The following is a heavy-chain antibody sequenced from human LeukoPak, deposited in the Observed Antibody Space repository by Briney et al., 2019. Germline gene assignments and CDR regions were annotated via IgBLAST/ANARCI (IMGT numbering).Heavy chain of an antibody. Sequence: ASVKVSCKASGYRFTNYGISWVRQAPGQGLEWMGWIRTYNGKTNNPENLQGRVTLSTDTSTSTVYMELRSLRSDDTAVYYCARDHSIYFYGSGSFADYWGQGNLVTVSS. CDR2: IRTYNGKT. V-gene: IGHV1-18*01. D-gene: IGHD3-10*01. CDR3: ARDHSIYFYGSGSFADY. CDR1: GYRFTNYG. J-gene: IGHJ4*02.